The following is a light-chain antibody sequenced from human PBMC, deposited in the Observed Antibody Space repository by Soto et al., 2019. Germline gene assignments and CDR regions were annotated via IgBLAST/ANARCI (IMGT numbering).Light chain of an antibody. CDR2: GAS. CDR3: QHYGSRTET. J-gene: IGKJ1*01. Sequence: EIVLTQSPGTLSLSPGERATLSCRASQSVSSNYLAWYQQKPGQAPRLLIYGASSRATGIPDRFSGSGSGTDFTLTISRLEPEDGAVYYCQHYGSRTETFGQGTKGDIK. CDR1: QSVSSNY. V-gene: IGKV3-20*01.